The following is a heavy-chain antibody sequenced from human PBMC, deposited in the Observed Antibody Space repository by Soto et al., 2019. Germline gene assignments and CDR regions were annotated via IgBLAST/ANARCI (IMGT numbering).Heavy chain of an antibody. D-gene: IGHD6-19*01. CDR3: ARAGDSSGPVALGY. V-gene: IGHV4-30-2*01. Sequence: QLQLQESGSGLVKPSQTLSLTCAVSGGSISSGGSSWSWIRQPPGKALEWIGYFYHSGSTYYNPSLKSRVTISVDRSKNQFSLKLSSVTAADTAVYYCARAGDSSGPVALGYWGQGTLVTVSS. CDR2: FYHSGST. J-gene: IGHJ4*02. CDR1: GGSISSGGSS.